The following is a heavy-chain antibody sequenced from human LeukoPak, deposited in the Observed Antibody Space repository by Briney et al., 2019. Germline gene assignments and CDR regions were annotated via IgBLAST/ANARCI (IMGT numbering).Heavy chain of an antibody. D-gene: IGHD6-6*01. CDR3: ARAGSSSVDY. J-gene: IGHJ4*02. CDR2: IYYSGST. V-gene: IGHV4-59*01. CDR1: GGSISSYY. Sequence: SSETLSLTCTVSGGSISSYYWSWIRQPPGKGLEWIGYIYYSGSTNYNPSLKSRVTISVDTSKNQFSLKLSSVTAADTAVYYCARAGSSSVDYWGQGNLVTVSS.